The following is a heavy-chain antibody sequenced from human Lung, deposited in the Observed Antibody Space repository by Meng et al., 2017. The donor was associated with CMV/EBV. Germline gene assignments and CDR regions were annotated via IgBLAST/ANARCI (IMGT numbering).Heavy chain of an antibody. Sequence: QVPLRQAGPAVKKPGASVRVSCKASGYTFGSYGICWVRQAPGQGLEWMGWFVNYVDTYPAPKFQGRVTMTTDTHTNTAFMELRSLTSDDTAVYYCASGTPGRSYCDYWGQGTLVTVSS. J-gene: IGHJ4*02. D-gene: IGHD2-15*01. CDR3: ASGTPGRSYCDY. CDR1: GYTFGSYG. CDR2: FVNYVDT. V-gene: IGHV1-18*01.